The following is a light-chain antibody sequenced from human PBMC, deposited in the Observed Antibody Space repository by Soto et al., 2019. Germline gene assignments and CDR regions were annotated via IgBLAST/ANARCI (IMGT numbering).Light chain of an antibody. CDR2: GAS. V-gene: IGKV3-20*01. CDR3: QQYGSLSWT. J-gene: IGKJ1*01. Sequence: EIVLKQSPGTLSLSQGERATLSCRASQSVSSTYLAWYQQKPGQAPRLLIYGASSRASGIPDRFSGSGSGTDFTLTISRLDPEDFAVYYCQQYGSLSWTFGQGTMVDI. CDR1: QSVSSTY.